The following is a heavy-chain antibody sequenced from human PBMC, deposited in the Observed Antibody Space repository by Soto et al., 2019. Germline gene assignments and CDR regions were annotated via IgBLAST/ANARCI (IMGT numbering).Heavy chain of an antibody. Sequence: SETLSLTCSVSGASISSRDYYWGWIRQTPGKGLEWIGNIDYNGVTYYNPSLKSRVTVSKDTSKNQFSLKVASVTAADSAIYYCGRVMIGTSRHTDSDYWGQGTQVTGLL. D-gene: IGHD2-2*01. V-gene: IGHV4-39*01. CDR1: GASISSRDYY. CDR2: IDYNGVT. CDR3: GRVMIGTSRHTDSDY. J-gene: IGHJ4*02.